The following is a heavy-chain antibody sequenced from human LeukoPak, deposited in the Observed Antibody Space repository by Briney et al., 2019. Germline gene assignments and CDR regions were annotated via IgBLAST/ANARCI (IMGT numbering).Heavy chain of an antibody. J-gene: IGHJ4*02. D-gene: IGHD4-23*01. V-gene: IGHV4-61*05. CDR3: ARGRWRIDY. CDR1: GGSISSSSYY. Sequence: SETLSLTCTVSGGSISSSSYYWGWIRQPPGKGLEWIGYIYYSGSTNCNPSLKSRVTISVDTSKNQFSLKLSSVTAADTAVYYCARGRWRIDYWGQGTLVTVSS. CDR2: IYYSGST.